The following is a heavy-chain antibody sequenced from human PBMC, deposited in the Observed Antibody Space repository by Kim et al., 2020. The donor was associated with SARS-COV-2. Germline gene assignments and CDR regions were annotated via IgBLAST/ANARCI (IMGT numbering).Heavy chain of an antibody. CDR2: ISSSSSYI. D-gene: IGHD5-18*01. CDR3: ARDQDTAMVTVPYYYYYGMDV. V-gene: IGHV3-21*04. Sequence: GGSLRLSCAASGFTFSSYSMNWVRQAPGKGLEWVSSISSSSSYIYYADSVKGRFTISRDNAKNSLYLQMNSLRAEDTAVYYCARDQDTAMVTVPYYYYYGMDVWGQGTTVTVSS. J-gene: IGHJ6*02. CDR1: GFTFSSYS.